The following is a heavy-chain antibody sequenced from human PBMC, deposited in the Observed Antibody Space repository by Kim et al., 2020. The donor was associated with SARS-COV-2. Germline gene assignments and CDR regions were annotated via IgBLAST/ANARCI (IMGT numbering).Heavy chain of an antibody. Sequence: SETLSLTCAVYGGSFSGYYWSWIRQPPGKGLEWIGEINHSGSTNYNPSLKSRVTISVDTSKNQFSLKLSSVTAADTAVYYCARIAHGDFDWFRTNAFDIWGQGTMVTVSS. CDR2: INHSGST. CDR1: GGSFSGYY. CDR3: ARIAHGDFDWFRTNAFDI. V-gene: IGHV4-34*01. J-gene: IGHJ3*02. D-gene: IGHD3-9*01.